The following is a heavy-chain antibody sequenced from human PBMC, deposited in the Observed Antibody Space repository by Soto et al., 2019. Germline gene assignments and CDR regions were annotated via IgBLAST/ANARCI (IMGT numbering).Heavy chain of an antibody. CDR1: GFTFSSYA. V-gene: IGHV3-23*01. CDR3: AKRRVGYCGGGTCYYFDS. CDR2: IDNSGGTT. D-gene: IGHD2-15*01. Sequence: GGSLRLSCAASGFTFSSYAMTWVRQAPGQGLEWVSRIDNSGGTTYYADSVTGRFNISRDNSMNTLYLQMNGRRAEDTAVYYCAKRRVGYCGGGTCYYFDSWGQGTLVTVSS. J-gene: IGHJ4*02.